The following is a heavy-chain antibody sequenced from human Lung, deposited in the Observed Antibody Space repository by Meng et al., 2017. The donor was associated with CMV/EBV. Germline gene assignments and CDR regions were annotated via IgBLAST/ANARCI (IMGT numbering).Heavy chain of an antibody. V-gene: IGHV3-30*03. D-gene: IGHD2-15*01. CDR2: VQYDGSNK. J-gene: IGHJ5*02. Sequence: GGSLRLXCAASGFTFSNYGMHWVRQAPGKGLEWVAFVQYDGSNKYYADSVKGRFTISRDNSKNTLFLLMNSLRPEDTAMYYCARLPLQCRCGSCGYGDHWGQGTXVTVSS. CDR1: GFTFSNYG. CDR3: ARLPLQCRCGSCGYGDH.